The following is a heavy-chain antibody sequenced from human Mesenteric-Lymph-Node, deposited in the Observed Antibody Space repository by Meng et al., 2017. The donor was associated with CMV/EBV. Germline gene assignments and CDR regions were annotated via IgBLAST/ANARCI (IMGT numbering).Heavy chain of an antibody. CDR1: RFTFSDYA. CDR3: AKDQGISGYSSSPFDS. CDR2: ISDDGSNK. Sequence: GGSLRLSCAASRFTFSDYAMHWVRQAPGKGLEWVTIISDDGSNKNYADSVKGRFTISRDNAKNSLYLQMNSLRAEDTALYYCAKDQGISGYSSSPFDSWGQGALVTVSS. V-gene: IGHV3-30*01. D-gene: IGHD6-6*01. J-gene: IGHJ4*02.